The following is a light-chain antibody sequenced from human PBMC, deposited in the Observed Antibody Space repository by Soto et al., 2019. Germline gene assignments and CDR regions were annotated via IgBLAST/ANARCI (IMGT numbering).Light chain of an antibody. J-gene: IGLJ2*01. CDR1: SSDVGGYNY. V-gene: IGLV2-14*01. CDR2: DVS. Sequence: QSALTQPASVSGSPGQSITISCTGTSSDVGGYNYVSWYRQHPGKAPKLIIYDVSNRPSGVSNRFSGSKSGNTASLTISGIQAEDEYDYYCCSYTSTSTFSVGGGTKLTVL. CDR3: CSYTSTSTFS.